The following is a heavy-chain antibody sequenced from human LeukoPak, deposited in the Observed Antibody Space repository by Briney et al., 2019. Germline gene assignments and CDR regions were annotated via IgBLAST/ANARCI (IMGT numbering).Heavy chain of an antibody. D-gene: IGHD3-22*01. CDR3: ATIDGHYDSSGY. CDR1: GYTLTELS. V-gene: IGHV1-24*01. J-gene: IGHJ4*02. CDR2: FDPEDGET. Sequence: ASVKVSCRVSGYTLTELSMHWVRQAPGKGLEWMGGFDPEDGETIYAQKFQGRVTMTEDTSTDTAYMELSSLRSEDTAVYYCATIDGHYDSSGYWGQGTLVTVSS.